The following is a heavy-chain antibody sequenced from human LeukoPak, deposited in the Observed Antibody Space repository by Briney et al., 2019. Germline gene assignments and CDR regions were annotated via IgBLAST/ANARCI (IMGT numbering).Heavy chain of an antibody. J-gene: IGHJ4*02. V-gene: IGHV1-69*04. CDR1: GGTFSSYA. CDR2: IIPILGIA. D-gene: IGHD3-22*01. Sequence: ASVKVSCKASGGTFSSYAISWVRQAPGQGLKWMGRIIPILGIANYAQKFQGRVTITADKSTSTAYMELSSLRSEDTAVYYCAFAYYDSSGSSDYWGQGTLVTVSS. CDR3: AFAYYDSSGSSDY.